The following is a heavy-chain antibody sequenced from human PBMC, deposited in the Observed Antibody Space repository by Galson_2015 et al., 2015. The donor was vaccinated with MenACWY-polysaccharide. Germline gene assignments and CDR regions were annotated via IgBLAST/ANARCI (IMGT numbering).Heavy chain of an antibody. CDR3: ARGQYSSGWYDFDY. V-gene: IGHV6-1*01. D-gene: IGHD6-19*01. J-gene: IGHJ4*02. CDR2: TYYRSKWYN. CDR1: GDSVSSNSAA. Sequence: CAISGDSVSSNSAAWNWIRQSPSRGLEWLGRTYYRSKWYNDYAVSVKSRITTNPDTSKNQFPLQLNSVTPEDTAVYYCARGQYSSGWYDFDYWGQGTLVTVSS.